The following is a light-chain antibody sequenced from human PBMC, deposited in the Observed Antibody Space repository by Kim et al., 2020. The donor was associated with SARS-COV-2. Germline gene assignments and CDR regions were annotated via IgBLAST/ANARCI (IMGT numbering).Light chain of an antibody. CDR2: AAS. V-gene: IGKV1-27*01. J-gene: IGKJ1*01. CDR1: QEITNT. CDR3: QKHNSAPWT. Sequence: EFVGDIGNITCRESQEITNTLAGYQQKPGKVPQVLIYAASTLQSGVPTRFSGSGSGTEFTLTIGSLQTEDFATYYCQKHNSAPWTFGPGTKVDIK.